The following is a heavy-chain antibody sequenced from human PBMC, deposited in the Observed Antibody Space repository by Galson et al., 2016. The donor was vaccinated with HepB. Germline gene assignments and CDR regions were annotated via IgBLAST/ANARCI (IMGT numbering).Heavy chain of an antibody. CDR1: GYIFSGYY. Sequence: SCKASGYIFSGYYIYWVRQAPGQGLEWMGGIIPIFGTANNAQKFQGRVTITADRFTSTAYMELSSLRSEDTAVYYCARLDAYNYPYYFDYWGQGTLVTVS. D-gene: IGHD5-24*01. J-gene: IGHJ4*02. CDR2: IIPIFGTA. V-gene: IGHV1-69*06. CDR3: ARLDAYNYPYYFDY.